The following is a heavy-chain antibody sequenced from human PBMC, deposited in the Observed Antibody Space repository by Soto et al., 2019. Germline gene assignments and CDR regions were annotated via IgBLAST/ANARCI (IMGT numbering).Heavy chain of an antibody. D-gene: IGHD6-13*01. CDR3: ARDRAKHSSSWYWFDP. CDR1: GGTFSSYA. V-gene: IGHV1-69*01. CDR2: IIPIFGTA. Sequence: QVQLVQSGAEVKKPGSSVKVSCKASGGTFSSYAISWVRQAPGQGLEWMGGIIPIFGTANYAQKFQGRVTITADEATSTAYMELSGLRSEDTAVYYGARDRAKHSSSWYWFDPWGQGTLVTVSS. J-gene: IGHJ5*02.